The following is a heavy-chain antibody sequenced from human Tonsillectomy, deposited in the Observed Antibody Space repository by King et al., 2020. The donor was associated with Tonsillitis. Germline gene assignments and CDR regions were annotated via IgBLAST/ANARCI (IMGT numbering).Heavy chain of an antibody. D-gene: IGHD2-2*01. Sequence: VQLVESGGGVVQPGRSLRLSCAASRFTFSSYPMHWVRQAPGKGLEWVAVISYDGSNKYYADSVKGRFTISRDNSKNTLYLQMNSLRPEDTAMYYCARDQDDIVVVPAASSYFDYWGQGTLVTVSS. CDR2: ISYDGSNK. V-gene: IGHV3-30-3*01. J-gene: IGHJ4*02. CDR1: RFTFSSYP. CDR3: ARDQDDIVVVPAASSYFDY.